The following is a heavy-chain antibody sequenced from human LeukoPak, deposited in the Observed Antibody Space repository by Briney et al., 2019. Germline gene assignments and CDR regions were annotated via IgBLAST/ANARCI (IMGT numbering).Heavy chain of an antibody. J-gene: IGHJ4*02. Sequence: PGGSLRLSCAASGFTFSSYSMNWVRQAPGKGLEWFSSISSSSSYIYYADSVKGRFTISRDNAKNALYLQMNSLRAEDTAVYYCASPRDYYDSSGYYFDYWGQGTLVTVSS. CDR1: GFTFSSYS. CDR3: ASPRDYYDSSGYYFDY. D-gene: IGHD3-22*01. CDR2: ISSSSSYI. V-gene: IGHV3-21*01.